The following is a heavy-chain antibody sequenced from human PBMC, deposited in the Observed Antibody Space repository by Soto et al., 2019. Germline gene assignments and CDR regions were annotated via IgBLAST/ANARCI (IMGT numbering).Heavy chain of an antibody. J-gene: IGHJ3*02. CDR3: ARAFGSADPDSSGCSLKDVFDI. D-gene: IGHD3-22*01. V-gene: IGHV4-30-4*01. CDR2: IHYSGRT. Sequence: PSETLSLTCTVSGGSIRTGDYYWTWIRQPPGKGLEWIGYIHYSGRTYYNPSLRSRLTTSVDTSKNQFSLKLNSVTAADTAVYYCARAFGSADPDSSGCSLKDVFDIWGQGTMVTVSS. CDR1: GGSIRTGDYY.